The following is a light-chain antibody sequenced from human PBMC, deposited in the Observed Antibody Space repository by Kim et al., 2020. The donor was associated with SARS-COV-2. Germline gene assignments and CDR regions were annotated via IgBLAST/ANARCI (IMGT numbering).Light chain of an antibody. CDR1: RGVSSY. CDR3: QQYNGWPMT. Sequence: SRGRSATLSSGTRRGVSSYLAWYQQKPGQAPRLLIYGASTRASGIPARFSGSGSETEFTLTISSLQSEDFAVYYCQQYNGWPMTFGQGTRLEIK. V-gene: IGKV3-15*01. CDR2: GAS. J-gene: IGKJ5*01.